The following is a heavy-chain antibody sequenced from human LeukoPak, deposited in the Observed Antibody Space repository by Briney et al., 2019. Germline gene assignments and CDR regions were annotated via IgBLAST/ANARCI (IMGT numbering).Heavy chain of an antibody. V-gene: IGHV4-34*01. D-gene: IGHD2/OR15-2a*01. CDR2: INHSGST. CDR1: GGSFSGYY. CDR3: VRHGDYFGNLREGWFDP. Sequence: SETLSLTCAVYGGSFSGYYWSWIRQPPGKGLEWIGEINHSGSTNYNPSLKSRVTISVDTSKNQFSLKLSSVTAADTAVYFCVRHGDYFGNLREGWFDPWGQGTLVIVSS. J-gene: IGHJ5*02.